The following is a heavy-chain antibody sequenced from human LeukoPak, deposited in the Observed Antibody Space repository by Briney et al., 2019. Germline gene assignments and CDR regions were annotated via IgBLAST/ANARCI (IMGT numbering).Heavy chain of an antibody. D-gene: IGHD2-21*02. V-gene: IGHV3-23*01. CDR2: IRGFDSIT. J-gene: IGHJ4*02. Sequence: GGSLRLSCAASGFTFSNYAMSWVRQAPGKGLEWVSPIRGFDSITYYADSVKGRFTISRDISRNTLYLQMNSLRAEDTAVYYCVKTRGDNFFDYWGQGTLVTVSS. CDR3: VKTRGDNFFDY. CDR1: GFTFSNYA.